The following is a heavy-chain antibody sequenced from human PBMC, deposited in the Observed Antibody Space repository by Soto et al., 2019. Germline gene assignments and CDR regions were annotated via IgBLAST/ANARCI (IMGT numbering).Heavy chain of an antibody. J-gene: IGHJ3*02. CDR3: AHRRGASTTGGAFDI. Sequence: QITVKESGPTLVTPTQTLTLTCTFSGFSFSTSGAGVGWIRQPPGKALEWLALIFWNADKRYTPSLNSRLTSTTDTSKNQVVLTMSNLDPVDTATYFCAHRRGASTTGGAFDIWGLGTKVTVSS. CDR1: GFSFSTSGAG. D-gene: IGHD1-1*01. V-gene: IGHV2-5*01. CDR2: IFWNADK.